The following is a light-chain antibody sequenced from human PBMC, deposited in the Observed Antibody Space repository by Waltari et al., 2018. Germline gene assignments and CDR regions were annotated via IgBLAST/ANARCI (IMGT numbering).Light chain of an antibody. J-gene: IGLJ2*01. V-gene: IGLV2-14*03. Sequence: HSALTQPASVSGSPGQSITISCTGTSSDVGGYNYVSWYQQHPGKAPKLMIFDVSYRPSGISNRFSVSKSGNTASLTISGLQAEDEADYYCSSYISSDTLELFGGGTSLTVL. CDR1: SSDVGGYNY. CDR2: DVS. CDR3: SSYISSDTLEL.